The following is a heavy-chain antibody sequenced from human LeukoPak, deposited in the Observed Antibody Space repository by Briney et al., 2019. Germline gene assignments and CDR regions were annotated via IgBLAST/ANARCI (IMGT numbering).Heavy chain of an antibody. CDR3: ARDKGLTADY. D-gene: IGHD4/OR15-4a*01. Sequence: ASVKVSCKASGYTFNSYGISWVRQAPGQGLEWMGWINPNSGGTNYAQKFQGRVTMTRDTSISTVYMELSSLRSEDTAVYYCARDKGLTADYWGQGTLVTVSS. CDR2: INPNSGGT. J-gene: IGHJ4*02. V-gene: IGHV1-2*02. CDR1: GYTFNSYG.